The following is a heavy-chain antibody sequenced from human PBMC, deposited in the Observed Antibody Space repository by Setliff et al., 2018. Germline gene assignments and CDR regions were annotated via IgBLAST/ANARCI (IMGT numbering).Heavy chain of an antibody. J-gene: IGHJ3*02. CDR1: GDTFSKYG. CDR3: ARALITMIVVGAFDI. D-gene: IGHD3-22*01. V-gene: IGHV1-69*10. CDR2: IIPYLGIA. Sequence: GASVKVSCKASGDTFSKYGISWVRLAPGQGPEWMGGIIPYLGIANYAQKFQGRVTITADKSTSTAYMELSSLRSEDTAVYYCARALITMIVVGAFDIWGQGTMVTVSS.